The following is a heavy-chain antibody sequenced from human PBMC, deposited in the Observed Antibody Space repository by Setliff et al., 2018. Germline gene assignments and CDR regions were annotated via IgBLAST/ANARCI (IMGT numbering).Heavy chain of an antibody. V-gene: IGHV3-48*04. J-gene: IGHJ4*02. D-gene: IGHD2-15*01. CDR1: KFSLSTYS. CDR2: ISSSSDTI. CDR3: AKGGCVSGGNCYSDY. Sequence: PGGSLRLSCVGSKFSLSTYSMNWVRQAPGKGLEWVSYISSSSDTIYYADSVRGRFTISRDNAKNSLSLQMNSLRGDDTAVYYCAKGGCVSGGNCYSDYWGQGTLVTVSS.